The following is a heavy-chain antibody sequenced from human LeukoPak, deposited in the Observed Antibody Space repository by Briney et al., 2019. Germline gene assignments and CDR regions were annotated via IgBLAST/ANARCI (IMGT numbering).Heavy chain of an antibody. CDR2: INPNSGGT. D-gene: IGHD3-9*01. Sequence: ASVKVSCKASGYTFTSYGISWVRQAPGQGLEWMGWINPNSGGTNYAQKFQGRVTMTRDTSISTAYMELSRLRSDDTAVYYCARELRYFDWSSGWFDPWGQGTLVTVSS. CDR1: GYTFTSYG. V-gene: IGHV1-2*02. CDR3: ARELRYFDWSSGWFDP. J-gene: IGHJ5*02.